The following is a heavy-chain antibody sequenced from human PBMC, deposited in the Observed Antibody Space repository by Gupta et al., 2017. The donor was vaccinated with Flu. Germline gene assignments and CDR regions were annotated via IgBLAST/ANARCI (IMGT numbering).Heavy chain of an antibody. D-gene: IGHD6-13*01. V-gene: IGHV4-59*08. CDR2: ISYSGST. CDR1: GGSIPPYY. J-gene: IGHJ4*02. Sequence: QVQLQESGPGLVKPSETLSLTCTVSGGSIPPYYWSWIRQPPGKGLEWIGYISYSGSTTYNPSLQSRVTISVDTSKNQFSLRLNSVTAADTAVYYCARHDITAAVDGFDYWGQGTRVTVSS. CDR3: ARHDITAAVDGFDY.